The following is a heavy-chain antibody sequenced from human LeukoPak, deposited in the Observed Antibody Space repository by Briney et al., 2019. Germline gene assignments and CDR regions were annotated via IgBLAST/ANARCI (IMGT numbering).Heavy chain of an antibody. CDR2: IYSGGST. J-gene: IGHJ4*02. V-gene: IGHV3-53*01. CDR3: ARGKVGLISYFDY. CDR1: GFTFSSYA. Sequence: PGGSLRLSCAASGFTFSSYAMSWVRQAPGKGLEWVSVIYSGGSTYYADSVKGRFTISRDNSKNTLYLQMNSLRAEDTAVYCCARGKVGLISYFDYWGQGTLVTVSS.